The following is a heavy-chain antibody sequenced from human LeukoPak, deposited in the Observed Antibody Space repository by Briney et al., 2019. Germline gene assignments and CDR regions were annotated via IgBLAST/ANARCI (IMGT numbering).Heavy chain of an antibody. CDR2: INPNSGGT. CDR3: ARGAYYYDSSGCRY. V-gene: IGHV1-2*02. Sequence: GASVKVSCKASGYTFTGYYMHWVRQAPGQGLEWMGWINPNSGGTNYAQKFQGRVTMTRDTSISTAYMELSRLRSDDTAVYYCARGAYYYDSSGCRYWGQGTLVTVSS. D-gene: IGHD3-22*01. J-gene: IGHJ4*02. CDR1: GYTFTGYY.